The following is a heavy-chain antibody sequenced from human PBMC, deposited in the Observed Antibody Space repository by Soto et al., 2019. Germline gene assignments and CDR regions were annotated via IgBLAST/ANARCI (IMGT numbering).Heavy chain of an antibody. D-gene: IGHD6-13*01. V-gene: IGHV3-23*01. CDR2: ISESGGST. CDR3: AKRSPYSSGWYSPIFDY. Sequence: GSLRLSGAASGFSFSDYAMSWVRQAPGKGLEWVSVISESGGSTHYADSVRGRFTVSRDNSKNSLSLRMNSLRDEDTAVYFCAKRSPYSSGWYSPIFDYWGQGALVTVSS. CDR1: GFSFSDYA. J-gene: IGHJ4*02.